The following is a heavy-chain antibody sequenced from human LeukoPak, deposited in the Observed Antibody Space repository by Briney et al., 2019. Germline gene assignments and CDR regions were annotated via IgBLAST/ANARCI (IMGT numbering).Heavy chain of an antibody. CDR1: GGSISSHY. CDR2: IYYSGST. CDR3: ARGFLLRYYYMDV. J-gene: IGHJ6*03. V-gene: IGHV4-59*11. Sequence: SETLSLTCTVSGGSISSHYWSWIRQPPGKGLEWIGYIYYSGSTNYNPSLKSRVTISVDTSKNQFSLKLSSVTAADTAVYYCARGFLLRYYYMDVWGKGTTVTVSS. D-gene: IGHD2/OR15-2a*01.